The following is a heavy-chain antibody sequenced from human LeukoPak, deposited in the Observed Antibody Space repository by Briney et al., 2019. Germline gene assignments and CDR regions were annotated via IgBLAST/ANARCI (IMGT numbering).Heavy chain of an antibody. CDR3: ARDLTHSGYDLGAFDI. CDR1: GFTFSDHW. V-gene: IGHV3-7*01. J-gene: IGHJ3*02. CDR2: INEDGSDK. Sequence: GGSLRLSCAASGFTFSDHWMSWVRQAPGKGLGWVANINEDGSDKYYVDSVKGRFTISRDNAKNSLYLQMNSLRAEDTAVYYCARDLTHSGYDLGAFDIWGQGTMVTVSS. D-gene: IGHD5-12*01.